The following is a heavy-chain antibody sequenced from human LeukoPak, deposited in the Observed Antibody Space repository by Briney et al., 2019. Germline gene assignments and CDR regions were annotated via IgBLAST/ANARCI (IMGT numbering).Heavy chain of an antibody. CDR1: GFTVSSNY. CDR2: IYSGGST. CDR3: ASYAAAAGTFDY. J-gene: IGHJ4*02. D-gene: IGHD6-13*01. Sequence: GGSLRLSCAASGFTVSSNYMSWVRQAPGKGLEWVSVIYSGGSTYYADSVEGRFTISRDNSKNTLYLQMNSLRAEDTAVYYCASYAAAAGTFDYWGQGTLVTVSS. V-gene: IGHV3-66*01.